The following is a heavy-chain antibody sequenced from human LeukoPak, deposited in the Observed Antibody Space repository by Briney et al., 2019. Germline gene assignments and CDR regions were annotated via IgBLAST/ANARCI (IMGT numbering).Heavy chain of an antibody. J-gene: IGHJ6*03. Sequence: GGSLRLSCAASGFTFSSYAMHWVRQAPGKGLEWVAVISYDGSNKYYADSVKGRFTISRDNSKNTLYLQMNSLRAEDTAVYYCARGPYYYDSSGLMDVWGKGTTVTVS. CDR2: ISYDGSNK. CDR1: GFTFSSYA. CDR3: ARGPYYYDSSGLMDV. D-gene: IGHD3-22*01. V-gene: IGHV3-30*04.